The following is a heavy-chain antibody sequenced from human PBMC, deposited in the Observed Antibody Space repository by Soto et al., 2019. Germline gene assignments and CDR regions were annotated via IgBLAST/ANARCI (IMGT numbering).Heavy chain of an antibody. V-gene: IGHV4-31*03. CDR3: ARVYGDYRSWFDP. Sequence: QVQLQESGPGLVKPSQTLSLTCTVSGGSISSGGYYWSWIRQHPGKGLEWIGYIYYTGTTYYNPSLNSRVTISVDTSKNQFSLELISVTAADTAVYYCARVYGDYRSWFDPWGQGTLVTVSS. CDR2: IYYTGTT. CDR1: GGSISSGGYY. D-gene: IGHD4-17*01. J-gene: IGHJ5*02.